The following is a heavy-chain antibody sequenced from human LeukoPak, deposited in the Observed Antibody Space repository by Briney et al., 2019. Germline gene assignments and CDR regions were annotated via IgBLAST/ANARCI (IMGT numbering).Heavy chain of an antibody. J-gene: IGHJ4*02. V-gene: IGHV3-11*01. Sequence: PGGSLRLSCTASGFDFSNSFMSWVRQAPGKGLEWISYISSRSTTIYYADSVKGRFTISGDNSKNTVYLQMNNLRVDDTAVFYCGKGSLAVAATPLDFWGQGTLVTVSS. D-gene: IGHD6-19*01. CDR3: GKGSLAVAATPLDF. CDR2: ISSRSTTI. CDR1: GFDFSNSF.